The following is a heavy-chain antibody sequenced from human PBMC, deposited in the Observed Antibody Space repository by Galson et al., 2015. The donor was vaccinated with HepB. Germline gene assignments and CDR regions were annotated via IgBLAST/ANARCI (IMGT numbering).Heavy chain of an antibody. CDR1: GVTLSNYG. D-gene: IGHD6-13*01. Sequence: SLRLSCAASGVTLSNYGMHWVRQAPGKGLEWVAVVSYDGGTKYYADSVKGRFTISKDKSRNTVYLQMDTLRPEDTAVYFCAREGDTYRSGRYGSWGQGTLVTDSS. V-gene: IGHV3-30*03. CDR3: AREGDTYRSGRYGS. J-gene: IGHJ4*02. CDR2: VSYDGGTK.